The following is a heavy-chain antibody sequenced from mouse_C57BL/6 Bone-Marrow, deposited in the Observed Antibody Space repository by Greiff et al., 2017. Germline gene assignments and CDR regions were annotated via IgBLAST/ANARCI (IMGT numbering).Heavy chain of an antibody. CDR3: ARHITTRDYCDY. V-gene: IGHV1-64*01. CDR2: IHPNSGST. J-gene: IGHJ2*01. D-gene: IGHD1-2*01. CDR1: GYTFTSYW. Sequence: QVQLQQPGAELVKPGASVKLSCKASGYTFTSYWMHWVKQRPGQGLEWIGMIHPNSGSTKYTEKFKSKATLTVDTSSSTAYMQLSSLTSEDSAVXYCARHITTRDYCDYWGQGTTLTVSS.